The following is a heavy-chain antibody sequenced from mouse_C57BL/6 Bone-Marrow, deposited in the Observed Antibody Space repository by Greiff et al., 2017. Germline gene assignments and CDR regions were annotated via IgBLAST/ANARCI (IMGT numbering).Heavy chain of an antibody. CDR2: ISNGGGST. V-gene: IGHV5-12*01. Sequence: DVMLVESGGGLVQPGGSLKLSCAASGFTFSDYYMYWVRQTPEKRLEWVAYISNGGGSTYYPDTVKGRFTISRDNDKNTLYLQMSRLKSEDTAMYYCARSYYSNYLDYWGQGTTLTVSS. CDR1: GFTFSDYY. D-gene: IGHD2-5*01. CDR3: ARSYYSNYLDY. J-gene: IGHJ2*01.